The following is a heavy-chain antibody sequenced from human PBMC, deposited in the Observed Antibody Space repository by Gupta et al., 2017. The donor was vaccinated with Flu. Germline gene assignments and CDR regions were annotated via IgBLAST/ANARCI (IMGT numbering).Heavy chain of an antibody. V-gene: IGHV4-31*02. D-gene: IGHD6-6*01. CDR2: IYYSGST. J-gene: IGHJ5*02. CDR1: SGGYY. CDR3: ARKEWGSSSHWFDP. Sequence: SGGYYWSWIRQHPGKGLEWIGYIYYSGSTYYNPSLKSRVTISVDTSKNQFSLKVSSVTAADTAMYYCARKEWGSSSHWFDPWGQGTLVTVSS.